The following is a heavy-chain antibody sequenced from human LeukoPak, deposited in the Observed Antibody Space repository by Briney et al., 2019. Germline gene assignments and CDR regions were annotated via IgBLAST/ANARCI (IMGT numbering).Heavy chain of an antibody. D-gene: IGHD4-17*01. CDR3: ARDRDGDSPPFDY. V-gene: IGHV1-18*04. CDR2: ISAYSGNK. CDR1: GYTFTSYG. Sequence: GASVKVSCKASGYTFTSYGISWVRRAPGQGLEWMGWISAYSGNKNYAQKLQGRVSMTTDTSTTTAYMELRSLRSDDTALYYCARDRDGDSPPFDYWGQGTLVTVSS. J-gene: IGHJ4*02.